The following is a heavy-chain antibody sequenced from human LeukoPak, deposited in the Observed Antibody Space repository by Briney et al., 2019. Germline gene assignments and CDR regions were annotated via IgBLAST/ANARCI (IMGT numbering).Heavy chain of an antibody. J-gene: IGHJ5*02. CDR1: GFTFSSYA. Sequence: GGSLRLSCAASGFTFSSYAMSWVRQAPGKGLEWVSSISGSGGSTYYADSVKGRFTISRDNSKNTLYLQMNSLRAEDTAVYYCAKLRLVGYCSSTSCFGKLDPWGQGTLVTVSS. V-gene: IGHV3-23*01. CDR3: AKLRLVGYCSSTSCFGKLDP. D-gene: IGHD2-2*01. CDR2: ISGSGGST.